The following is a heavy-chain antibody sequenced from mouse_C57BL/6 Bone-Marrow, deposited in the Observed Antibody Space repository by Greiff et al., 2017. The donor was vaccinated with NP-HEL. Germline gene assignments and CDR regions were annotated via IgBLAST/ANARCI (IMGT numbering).Heavy chain of an antibody. CDR2: ISSGGSYT. J-gene: IGHJ3*01. V-gene: IGHV5-6*01. Sequence: EVQGVESGGDLVKPGGSLKLSCAASGFTFSSYGMSWVRQTPDKRLEWVATISSGGSYTYYPDSVKGRFTISRDNAKNTLYLQMSSLKSEETAMYYCASPYDYGVAWFAYWGQGTLITVSA. CDR1: GFTFSSYG. CDR3: ASPYDYGVAWFAY. D-gene: IGHD2-4*01.